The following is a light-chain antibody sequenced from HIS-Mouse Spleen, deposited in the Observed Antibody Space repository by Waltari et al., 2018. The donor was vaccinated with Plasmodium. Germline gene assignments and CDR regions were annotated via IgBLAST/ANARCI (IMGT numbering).Light chain of an antibody. CDR3: YSTDSSGNHRV. Sequence: SYELTPPPSVSVSPGQTARITCPGDALPQNSTYWYQQKSGQAPVRVIYEDSKRPSGIPERFSGSSSGTMATLTISGAQVEDEADYYCYSTDSSGNHRVFGGGTKLTVL. V-gene: IGLV3-10*01. CDR2: EDS. CDR1: ALPQNS. J-gene: IGLJ3*02.